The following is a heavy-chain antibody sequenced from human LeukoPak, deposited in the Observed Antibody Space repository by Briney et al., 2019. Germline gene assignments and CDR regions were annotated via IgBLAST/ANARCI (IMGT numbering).Heavy chain of an antibody. V-gene: IGHV3-21*01. J-gene: IGHJ4*02. Sequence: GGSLRLSCAASGFTFSSYSMNWVRQAPGKGLEWVSSISSSSSYTYYADSVKGRFTISRDNAKNSLYLQMNSLRAEDTAVYYCARGVTMIVGDFFDYWGQGTLVTVSS. CDR3: ARGVTMIVGDFFDY. CDR1: GFTFSSYS. CDR2: ISSSSSYT. D-gene: IGHD3-22*01.